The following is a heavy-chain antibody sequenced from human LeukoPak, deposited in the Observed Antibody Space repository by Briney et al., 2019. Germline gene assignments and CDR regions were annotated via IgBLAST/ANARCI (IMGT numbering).Heavy chain of an antibody. CDR2: IYYSGST. CDR3: ARASGYSSSWYHFDY. D-gene: IGHD6-13*01. J-gene: IGHJ4*02. Sequence: SETLSLTCTVSGGSISSSSYYWGWIRQPPGKGLEWIGSIYYSGSTYYNPSLKSRVTISVDTSKNQFSLKLSSVTAADTAVYYCARASGYSSSWYHFDYWGQGTLVTVSS. V-gene: IGHV4-39*01. CDR1: GGSISSSSYY.